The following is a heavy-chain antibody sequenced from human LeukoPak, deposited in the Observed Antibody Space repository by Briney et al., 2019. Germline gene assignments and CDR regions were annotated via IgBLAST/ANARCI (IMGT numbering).Heavy chain of an antibody. V-gene: IGHV4-59*01. D-gene: IGHD5-24*01. Sequence: SETLSLTCTVSGGSISSYYWNWIRQPPGKGLEWIGYIYYSGSTNYNPSLKSRVTISVDTSKNQFSLTLSSVTAAETAVYYCARAGRTDGYKSYFDYWGQGTLVTVSS. J-gene: IGHJ4*02. CDR1: GGSISSYY. CDR2: IYYSGST. CDR3: ARAGRTDGYKSYFDY.